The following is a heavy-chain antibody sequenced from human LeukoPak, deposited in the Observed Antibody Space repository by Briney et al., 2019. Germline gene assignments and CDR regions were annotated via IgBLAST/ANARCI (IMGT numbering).Heavy chain of an antibody. CDR1: GFTFTTYG. CDR2: ISSDGSAK. CDR3: AKGLNGNWFDP. J-gene: IGHJ5*02. Sequence: GRSLRFSCAASGFTFTTYGMHWVRQAPGKGLEWVATISSDGSAKYYADPVQGRFTISRDNSKNTLDLQMNSLRLDDTAVYYCAKGLNGNWFDPWGQGTLVIVSS. V-gene: IGHV3-30*18.